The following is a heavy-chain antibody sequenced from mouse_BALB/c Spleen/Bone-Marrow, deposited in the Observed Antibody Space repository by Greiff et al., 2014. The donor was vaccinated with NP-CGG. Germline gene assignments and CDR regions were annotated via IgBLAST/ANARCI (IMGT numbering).Heavy chain of an antibody. Sequence: LVESGAELVRPGASVKLSCKTSGYIFTSYWIHWVKQRSGQGLEWIARTYPGTGSTYYNENFKGKATLTADGSSSTAYMQLSSLKSEDSAVYFCARTVNPAMDYWGQGTSVTVSS. CDR3: ARTVNPAMDY. CDR1: GYIFTSYW. CDR2: TYPGTGST. J-gene: IGHJ4*01. V-gene: IGHV1S132*01.